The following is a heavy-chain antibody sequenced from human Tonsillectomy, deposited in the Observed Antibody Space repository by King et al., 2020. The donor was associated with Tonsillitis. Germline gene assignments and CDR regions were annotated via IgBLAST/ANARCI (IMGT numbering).Heavy chain of an antibody. CDR3: ARLWDGDLRY. V-gene: IGHV4-4*09. CDR2: IF. J-gene: IGHJ4*02. CDR1: GGSVSQYY. Sequence: VQLQESGPGLVKPSETLSLTCTVSGGSVSQYYWSWIRQPPGKGLDYIGHIFVTISIDTSKNQFSLKLSSVTAADTAVYYCARLWDGDLRYWGQGTLVTVSS. D-gene: IGHD1-26*01.